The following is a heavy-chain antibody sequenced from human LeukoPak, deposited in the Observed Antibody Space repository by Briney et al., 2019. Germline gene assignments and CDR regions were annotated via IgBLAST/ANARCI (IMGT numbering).Heavy chain of an antibody. CDR1: GGSISSGSYY. CDR2: IYTSGST. CDR3: ARAWRPLQYSSGWYGNWFDP. V-gene: IGHV4-61*02. D-gene: IGHD6-19*01. Sequence: SETLSLTCTVSGGSISSGSYYWSWIRQPAGKGLEWIGRIYTSGSTNYNPSLKSRVTISVDTSKNQFSLKLSSVTAADTAVYYCARAWRPLQYSSGWYGNWFDPWGQGTLVTVSS. J-gene: IGHJ5*02.